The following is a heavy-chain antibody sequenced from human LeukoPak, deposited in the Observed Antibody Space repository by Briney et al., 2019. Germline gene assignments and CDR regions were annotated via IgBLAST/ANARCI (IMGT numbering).Heavy chain of an antibody. V-gene: IGHV4-31*03. CDR1: GGSISSGGYY. CDR2: IYYSGST. J-gene: IGHJ4*02. D-gene: IGHD2-15*01. CDR3: ARGRGTVEDIVVVVADHFDY. Sequence: PSQTLSLTCTVSGGSISSGGYYWSWIRQHPGKGLEWIGYIYYSGSTYYNPSLKSRVTIPVDTSKNQFSLKLSSVTAADTAVYYCARGRGTVEDIVVVVADHFDYWGQGTLVTVSS.